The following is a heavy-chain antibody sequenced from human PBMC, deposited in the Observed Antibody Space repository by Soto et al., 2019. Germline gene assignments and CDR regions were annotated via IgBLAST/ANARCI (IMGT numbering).Heavy chain of an antibody. CDR2: IDSGGLT. Sequence: PGGSLRLSCAASGFTANSYYMTWVRQAPGKGLEWVSLIDSGGLTYYADSVRGRFSISRDNSKNTLYLHMDSLRAEDTAVYYCARGRDTRSIFDYWGQGALVTVSS. D-gene: IGHD5-18*01. CDR3: ARGRDTRSIFDY. J-gene: IGHJ4*02. V-gene: IGHV3-53*01. CDR1: GFTANSYY.